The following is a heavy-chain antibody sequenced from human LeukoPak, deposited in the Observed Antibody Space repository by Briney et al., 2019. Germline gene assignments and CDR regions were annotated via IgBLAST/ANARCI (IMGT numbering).Heavy chain of an antibody. Sequence: SVKDSCKASGGTFISYAISWVRQAPGQGLEWMGGIIPIFGTANYAQKFQGRVTITTDESTSTAYMELSSLRSEDTAVYYCARGSSAAPTPLGYYYYGDLWGKGTTVSVPS. CDR2: IIPIFGTA. J-gene: IGHJ6*03. CDR1: GGTFISYA. D-gene: IGHD6-13*01. CDR3: ARGSSAAPTPLGYYYYGDL. V-gene: IGHV1-69*05.